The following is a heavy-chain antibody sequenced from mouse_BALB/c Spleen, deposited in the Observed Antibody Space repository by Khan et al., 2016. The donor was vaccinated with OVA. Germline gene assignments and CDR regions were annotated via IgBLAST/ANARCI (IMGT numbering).Heavy chain of an antibody. Sequence: EVELVESGGGLVQPGGSRKLSCAASGFTFSSYGMHWVRQAPEKGLEWVAYISGDSSTIYYTDPVSGRFTISRDIPKNTLSLQMTSLMSEDTAMYYCATSYYYGYYFDYWGPGTTLTVSS. V-gene: IGHV5-17*02. CDR3: ATSYYYGYYFDY. CDR2: ISGDSSTI. D-gene: IGHD1-1*01. J-gene: IGHJ2*01. CDR1: GFTFSSYG.